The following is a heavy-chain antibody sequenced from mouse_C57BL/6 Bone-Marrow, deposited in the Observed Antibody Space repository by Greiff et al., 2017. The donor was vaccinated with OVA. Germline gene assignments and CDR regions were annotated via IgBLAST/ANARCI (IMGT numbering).Heavy chain of an antibody. CDR1: GFNIKDYY. J-gene: IGHJ2*01. Sequence: VQLQQSGAELVRPGASVKLSCTASGFNIKDYYMHWVKQRPEQGLEWIGWIDPENGDTEYASKFQGKATITADTSSNTAYLQLSSLTSEDTAVYYCTGDGYYSFDYWGQGTTLTVSS. V-gene: IGHV14-4*01. CDR3: TGDGYYSFDY. CDR2: IDPENGDT. D-gene: IGHD2-3*01.